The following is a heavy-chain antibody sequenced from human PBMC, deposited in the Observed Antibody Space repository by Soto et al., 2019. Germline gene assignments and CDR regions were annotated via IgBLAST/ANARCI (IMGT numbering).Heavy chain of an antibody. V-gene: IGHV1-69*02. CDR2: VNPIVGMS. CDR3: APSYGSGSAHFDY. D-gene: IGHD3-10*01. Sequence: QVQLVQSGAEVKKPGSSVKVSCTASGGTFNSYTIHWVRQAPGQGLEWVGRVNPIVGMSNSAQKFQGRVTITANKSASKAYMDLASLKSEDTAVYYCAPSYGSGSAHFDYWGQGTLVTVSS. CDR1: GGTFNSYT. J-gene: IGHJ4*02.